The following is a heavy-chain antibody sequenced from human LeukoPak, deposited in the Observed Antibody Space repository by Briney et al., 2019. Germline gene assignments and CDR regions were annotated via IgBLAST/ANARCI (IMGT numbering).Heavy chain of an antibody. CDR2: IIPIFGTA. J-gene: IGHJ4*02. CDR3: ATTYYYDSSGYYGAY. D-gene: IGHD3-22*01. Sequence: SVKVSCKASGGTFSSYAISWVRQAPGQGLEWMGGIIPIFGTANYAQKFQGRDTITADESTSTAYMELSSLRSEDTAVYYCATTYYYDSSGYYGAYWGQGTLVTVSS. V-gene: IGHV1-69*13. CDR1: GGTFSSYA.